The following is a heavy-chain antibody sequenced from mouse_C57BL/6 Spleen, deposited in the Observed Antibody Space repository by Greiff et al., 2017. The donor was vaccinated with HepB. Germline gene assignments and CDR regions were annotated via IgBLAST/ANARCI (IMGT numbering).Heavy chain of an antibody. CDR2: ISDGGSYT. V-gene: IGHV5-4*01. Sequence: EVQRVESGGGLVKPGGSLKLSCAASGFTFSSYAMSWVRQTPEKRLEWVATISDGGSYTYYPDNVKGRFTISRDNAKNNLYLQMSHLKSEDTAMYYCARGYYGSSNWYFDVWGTGTTVTVSS. J-gene: IGHJ1*03. CDR1: GFTFSSYA. CDR3: ARGYYGSSNWYFDV. D-gene: IGHD1-1*01.